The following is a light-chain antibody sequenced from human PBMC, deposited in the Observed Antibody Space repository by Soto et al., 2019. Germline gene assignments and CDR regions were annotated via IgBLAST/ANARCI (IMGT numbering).Light chain of an antibody. CDR1: QSVSSY. CDR2: DAS. J-gene: IGKJ2*01. CDR3: QQRSNWGYT. Sequence: EIVLTQSPATLSLSPGERATLSCRASQSVSSYLAWYQQKPGQAPRLLIYDASNRATDIPARFSGSGSGTDFTLTISSLEPEDFAVYYCQQRSNWGYTFGQGTKLEIK. V-gene: IGKV3-11*01.